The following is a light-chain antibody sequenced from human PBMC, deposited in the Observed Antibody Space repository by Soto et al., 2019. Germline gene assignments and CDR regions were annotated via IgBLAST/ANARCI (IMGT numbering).Light chain of an antibody. J-gene: IGKJ2*01. V-gene: IGKV1-5*03. Sequence: DIEMTQSPSTLSASVGDRVTITCRATQSLNIWLAWYQQKPGKAPKLLISKASSLESGVPSRFSGSGSGTEFSLTISSLQPDDFAIYYCQQYKACPYTFGQGTKLE. CDR3: QQYKACPYT. CDR2: KAS. CDR1: QSLNIW.